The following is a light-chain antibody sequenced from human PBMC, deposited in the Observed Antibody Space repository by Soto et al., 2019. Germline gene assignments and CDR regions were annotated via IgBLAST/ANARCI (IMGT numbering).Light chain of an antibody. CDR1: QSVSSN. V-gene: IGKV3-15*01. CDR3: QQYGSSPPT. CDR2: GAS. J-gene: IGKJ1*01. Sequence: EIVMTQSPATLSVSPGERATLSSRASQSVSSNLAWYQQKPGQAPRLLIYGASTRATGIPARFSGSGSGTDFTLTISRLEPEDFAVYYCQQYGSSPPTFGQGTKVDIK.